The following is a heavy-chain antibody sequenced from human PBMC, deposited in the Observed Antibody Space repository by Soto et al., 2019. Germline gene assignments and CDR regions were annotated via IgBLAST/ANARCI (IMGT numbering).Heavy chain of an antibody. J-gene: IGHJ4*02. CDR3: ARGPKNPRTIFGVVIPWSATRIDY. V-gene: IGHV1-8*01. D-gene: IGHD3-3*01. Sequence: QVQLVQSGAEVKKPGASVKVSCKASGYTFTSYDINWVRQATGQGLEWMGWMNPNSGNTGYAQKFQGRVTMTRNTSISTAYMELSSLRSEDTAVYYCARGPKNPRTIFGVVIPWSATRIDYWGQGTLVTVSS. CDR1: GYTFTSYD. CDR2: MNPNSGNT.